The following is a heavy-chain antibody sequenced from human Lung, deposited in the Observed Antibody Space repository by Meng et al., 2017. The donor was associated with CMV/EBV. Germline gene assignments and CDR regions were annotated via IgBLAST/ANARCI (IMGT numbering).Heavy chain of an antibody. V-gene: IGHV1-69*02. CDR3: ARAFIVVVPAAIGSPYGMDV. CDR1: GVTXSSYT. CDR2: IIPILGIA. Sequence: SXXVSXKASGVTXSSYTISWVRQAPGQGLEWMGRIIPILGIANYAQKFQGRVTITADKSTSTAYMELSSLRSEDTAVYYCARAFIVVVPAAIGSPYGMDVWXQGTXVTVSS. J-gene: IGHJ6*02. D-gene: IGHD2-2*01.